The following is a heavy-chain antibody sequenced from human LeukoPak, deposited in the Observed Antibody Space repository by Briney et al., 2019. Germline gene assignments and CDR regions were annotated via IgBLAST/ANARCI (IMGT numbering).Heavy chain of an antibody. CDR3: ARGAVVVTAHHDAFDI. J-gene: IGHJ3*02. Sequence: PGGSLRLSRAPSGFTPSSDRMSWVREAPGKGLEWVANIKQDGSEKYYVDSVKGRFTISRDNSKNTLYLQMNSLRAEDTAVYYCARGAVVVTAHHDAFDIWGQGTMVTVSS. CDR2: IKQDGSEK. D-gene: IGHD2-21*02. V-gene: IGHV3-7*01. CDR1: GFTPSSDR.